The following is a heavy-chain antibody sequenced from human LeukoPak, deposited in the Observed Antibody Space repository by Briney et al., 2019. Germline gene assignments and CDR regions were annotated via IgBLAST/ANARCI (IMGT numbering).Heavy chain of an antibody. CDR1: GFTLSSYS. D-gene: IGHD2-8*02. V-gene: IGHV3-21*01. CDR3: ARDGGVQLDY. J-gene: IGHJ4*02. Sequence: GGSLRLSCAASGFTLSSYSMNWVRQAPGKGLEWVSSISSSSSYIYYADSVKGRFTISRDNAKNSLDLQMNSLRAEDTAVYYCARDGGVQLDYWGQGTLVTVSS. CDR2: ISSSSSYI.